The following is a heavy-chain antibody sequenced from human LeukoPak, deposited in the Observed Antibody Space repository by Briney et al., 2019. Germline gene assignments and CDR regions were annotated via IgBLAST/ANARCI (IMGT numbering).Heavy chain of an antibody. Sequence: GGSLRLSCAASGFTFSSYAMHWVRQAPGKGLEWVASIKQDGSEEYYVDSVKGRFTISRDDAKNSVDLHIDSLRVEDTALYFCARTRNRWFDHWGQGTQVTVSS. J-gene: IGHJ5*02. CDR3: ARTRNRWFDH. CDR2: IKQDGSEE. V-gene: IGHV3-7*01. CDR1: GFTFSSYA.